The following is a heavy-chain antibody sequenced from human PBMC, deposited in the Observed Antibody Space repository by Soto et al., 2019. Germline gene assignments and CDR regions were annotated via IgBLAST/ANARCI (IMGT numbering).Heavy chain of an antibody. D-gene: IGHD4-4*01. CDR3: ARATGSNYPFDY. CDR2: ISTDGSST. CDR1: GFTFSTYC. Sequence: GGSLRLSCAATGFTFSTYCMHWVRQGPGKGLVWVSRISTDGSSTNYADSVKGRFTISRDNAKSKLYLQMNSLRAEDTAVYYCARATGSNYPFDYWGQGSLVTVSS. V-gene: IGHV3-74*01. J-gene: IGHJ4*02.